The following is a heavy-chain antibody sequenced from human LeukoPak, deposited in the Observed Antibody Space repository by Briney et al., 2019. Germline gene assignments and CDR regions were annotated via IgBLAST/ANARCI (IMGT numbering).Heavy chain of an antibody. Sequence: GGSLRLSCAASGFTFSSYWMSWVRQAPGKGLEWVANIKQDGSEKYYVDSVKGRFTISRDNAKNSLYLQMNSLRAEDTAVYYCARPNNVGPVRSHTSMAVCGQGTTVTVYS. CDR1: GFTFSSYW. CDR3: ARPNNVGPVRSHTSMAV. V-gene: IGHV3-7*01. J-gene: IGHJ6*02. CDR2: IKQDGSEK. D-gene: IGHD1-26*01.